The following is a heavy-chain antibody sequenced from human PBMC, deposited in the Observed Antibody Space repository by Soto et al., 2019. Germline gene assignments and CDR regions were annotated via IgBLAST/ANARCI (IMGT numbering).Heavy chain of an antibody. D-gene: IGHD2-2*01. CDR1: GFTFSSYA. J-gene: IGHJ6*02. CDR3: ANLVVPAAMRGVYYYGMDV. V-gene: IGHV3-23*01. Sequence: EVQLLESGGGLVQPGGSLRLSYAASGFTFSSYAMSWVRQAPGKGLEWVSAISGSGGSTYYADSVKGRFTISRDNSKNTLYLQMNSLRAEDTAVYYCANLVVPAAMRGVYYYGMDVWGQGTTVTVSS. CDR2: ISGSGGST.